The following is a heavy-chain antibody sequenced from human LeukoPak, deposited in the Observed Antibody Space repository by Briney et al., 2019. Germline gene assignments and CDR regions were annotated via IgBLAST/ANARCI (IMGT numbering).Heavy chain of an antibody. J-gene: IGHJ4*02. D-gene: IGHD3-9*01. CDR1: GASISTTTNY. CDR3: AKSYILTEYYFDY. V-gene: IGHV4-39*01. CDR2: VYYSGST. Sequence: SETLSLTCSVSGASISTTTNYWDWIRQPPGKELEWIGTVYYSGSTAYNPSLKSRVTISVDTSKNQLSLRVTSVTAADTAVYYCAKSYILTEYYFDYWGQGTLVTVSS.